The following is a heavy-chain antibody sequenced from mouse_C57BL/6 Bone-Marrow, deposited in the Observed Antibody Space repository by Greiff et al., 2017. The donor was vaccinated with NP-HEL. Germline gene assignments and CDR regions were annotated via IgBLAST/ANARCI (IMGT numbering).Heavy chain of an antibody. CDR3: ARKGTRSYYDY. J-gene: IGHJ2*01. CDR2: INPYNGGT. Sequence: VQLQQSGPELVKPGASVKMSCKASGYTFTDYYMHWVKQSHGKSLEWIGYINPYNGGTSYNQKFKGKATLTVNKSSSTAYMELRSLTSEDSAVYYCARKGTRSYYDYWGQGTTLTVSS. CDR1: GYTFTDYY. V-gene: IGHV1-22*01. D-gene: IGHD1-1*01.